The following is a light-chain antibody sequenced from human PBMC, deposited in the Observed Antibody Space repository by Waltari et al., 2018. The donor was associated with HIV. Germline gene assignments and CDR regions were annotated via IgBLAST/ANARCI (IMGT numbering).Light chain of an antibody. J-gene: IGKJ4*01. Sequence: EIVLTQSPATLSLSLGERATLSCRASQRVSTSLAWYQQKPGQAPRRLIYDASTRATCVPARFSGIGSVTDFTLTISSLETEDFGVYFCQQRSDWYALTFGGGTTVEIK. CDR2: DAS. CDR3: QQRSDWYALT. V-gene: IGKV3-11*01. CDR1: QRVSTS.